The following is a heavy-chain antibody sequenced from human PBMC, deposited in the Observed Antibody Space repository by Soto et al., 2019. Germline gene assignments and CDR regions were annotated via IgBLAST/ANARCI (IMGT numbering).Heavy chain of an antibody. Sequence: GGSLRLSCAASGFIFSSYRMHWVRQGPGKGLVWVSRINSDGSSTSYADSVKGRFTISRDNAKNTLYLQMNSLRVEDTAVYYCARDNLVGKDVWGQGTTVTVSS. CDR2: INSDGSST. J-gene: IGHJ6*02. CDR3: ARDNLVGKDV. CDR1: GFIFSSYR. D-gene: IGHD3-16*01. V-gene: IGHV3-74*01.